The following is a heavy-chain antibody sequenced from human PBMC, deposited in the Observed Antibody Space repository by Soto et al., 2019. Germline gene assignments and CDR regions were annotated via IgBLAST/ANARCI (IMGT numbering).Heavy chain of an antibody. Sequence: PGGSLRLSCAASGFTFSNYAMTWVRQAPGKGLEWVSAISSGGVSTYYADSVKGRFTISRDNSKNTLYLQMNSLRAEDTAVYYCAKTYYYDSTGYPPYYFDYWGQGLLVTVSS. CDR2: ISSGGVST. CDR3: AKTYYYDSTGYPPYYFDY. D-gene: IGHD3-22*01. J-gene: IGHJ4*02. CDR1: GFTFSNYA. V-gene: IGHV3-23*01.